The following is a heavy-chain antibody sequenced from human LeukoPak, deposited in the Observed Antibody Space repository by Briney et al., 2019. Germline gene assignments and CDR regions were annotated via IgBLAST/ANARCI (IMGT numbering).Heavy chain of an antibody. CDR2: ISYEGSNK. V-gene: IGHV3-30-3*01. J-gene: IGHJ4*02. CDR1: GFTFSSYA. CDR3: ARDRGAIAYFDY. D-gene: IGHD2-2*01. Sequence: PGRSLRLSFSASGFTFSSYAIHSVRQAPGKGLEWVAVISYEGSNKYYADSVKGRFTIPTDNSKNTLYLQRNSLRAEDTAVYYCARDRGAIAYFDYWGQGTMVNVSS.